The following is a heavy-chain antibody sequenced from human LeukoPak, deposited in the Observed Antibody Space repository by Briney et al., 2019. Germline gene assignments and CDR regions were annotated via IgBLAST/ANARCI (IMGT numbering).Heavy chain of an antibody. J-gene: IGHJ4*02. CDR1: GGSISSYY. V-gene: IGHV4-59*08. CDR3: ARGSLLYYFDY. CDR2: IYYIGST. Sequence: SETLSLTCTVSGGSISSYYWSWIRQPPGKGLEWIGYIYYIGSTNYNPSLKSRVTISVDTSKNQFSLKLNSVTAADTAVYYCARGSLLYYFDYWGQGALVTVSS. D-gene: IGHD4-23*01.